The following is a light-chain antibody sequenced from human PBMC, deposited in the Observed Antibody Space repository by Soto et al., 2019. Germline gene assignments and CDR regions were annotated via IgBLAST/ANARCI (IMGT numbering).Light chain of an antibody. CDR2: SNN. V-gene: IGLV1-44*01. CDR3: AAWDDSLNGHVV. CDR1: SSNIGSNT. Sequence: QSVLTQPPSASGTPGQRVTISCSGSSSNIGSNTVNWYQQLPGTAPKLLIYSNNQRPSGVPDRFSGYEYGTSASLAISGLQSEDEADYYCAAWDDSLNGHVVFGGGTKLTVL. J-gene: IGLJ2*01.